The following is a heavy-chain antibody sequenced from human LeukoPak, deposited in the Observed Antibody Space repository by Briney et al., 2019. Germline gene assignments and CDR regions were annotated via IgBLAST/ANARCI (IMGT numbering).Heavy chain of an antibody. D-gene: IGHD5-12*01. V-gene: IGHV3-11*06. CDR2: ISGSSSYI. CDR1: GFTFSNYY. Sequence: GGSLRLSCAASGFTFSNYYMTWIRQAPGKGLEWVSSISGSSSYIYYADSVKGRFTISRDNAKNSLYLQMNSLRAEDTAVYYCARRGGYTIDYWGQGTLVTVSS. J-gene: IGHJ4*02. CDR3: ARRGGYTIDY.